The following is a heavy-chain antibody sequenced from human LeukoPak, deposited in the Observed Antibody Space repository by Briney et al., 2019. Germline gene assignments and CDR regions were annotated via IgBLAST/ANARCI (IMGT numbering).Heavy chain of an antibody. CDR2: ISGSGGST. D-gene: IGHD6-19*01. J-gene: IGHJ4*02. V-gene: IGHV3-23*01. Sequence: GGSLRLSCAASGFTISNYGMSWVRQAPGKGLEWVSTISGSGGSTYFADSVKGRFTISSDNSKNTLYLQMNSLRAEDTGVYYCAKLTVAGLPTGWGQGTLVTVSS. CDR1: GFTISNYG. CDR3: AKLTVAGLPTG.